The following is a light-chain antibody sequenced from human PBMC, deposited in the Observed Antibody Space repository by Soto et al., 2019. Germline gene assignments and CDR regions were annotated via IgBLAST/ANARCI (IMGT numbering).Light chain of an antibody. CDR1: QSISSY. CDR3: HLSYSTLRLT. Sequence: DIQMTQSPSSLSASVGDRVTITCRASQSISSYLNWYQQKPGKAPKLLIYDASSLQSGVPSRFSGSGSGTAFSLTISSLQPEDFSTYYCHLSYSTLRLTFGGGTKVEIQ. J-gene: IGKJ4*01. V-gene: IGKV1-39*01. CDR2: DAS.